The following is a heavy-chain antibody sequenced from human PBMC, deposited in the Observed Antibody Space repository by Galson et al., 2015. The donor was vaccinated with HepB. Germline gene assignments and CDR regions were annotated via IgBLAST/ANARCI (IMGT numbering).Heavy chain of an antibody. CDR2: IYPGDSDT. Sequence: QSGAEVKKPGESLKISCKGSGYSFTSYWIGWVRQMPGKGLEWMGIIYPGDSDTRYSPSFQGQVTISADKSISTAYLQWSSLKASDTAMYYCARSDYYDSSGYYYTWDYWGQGTLVTVSS. D-gene: IGHD3-22*01. CDR3: ARSDYYDSSGYYYTWDY. J-gene: IGHJ4*02. CDR1: GYSFTSYW. V-gene: IGHV5-51*03.